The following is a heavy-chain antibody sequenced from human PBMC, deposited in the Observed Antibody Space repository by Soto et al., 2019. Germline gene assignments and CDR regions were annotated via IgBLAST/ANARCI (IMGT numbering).Heavy chain of an antibody. Sequence: PSHTLSLTCAISGYSVSSNSAAWNLIRQSPSRGLEWLGRTYYRSKWYNDYAVSVKSRITINPDTSKNQFSLQLNSVTPEDTAVYYCASGSTPAKKDDAFDIWGQGTMVTVSS. CDR1: GYSVSSNSAA. V-gene: IGHV6-1*01. J-gene: IGHJ3*02. D-gene: IGHD2-2*01. CDR3: ASGSTPAKKDDAFDI. CDR2: TYYRSKWYN.